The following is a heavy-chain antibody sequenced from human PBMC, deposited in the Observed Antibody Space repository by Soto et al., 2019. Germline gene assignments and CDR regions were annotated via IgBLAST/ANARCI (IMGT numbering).Heavy chain of an antibody. J-gene: IGHJ4*02. CDR1: GFTFSSSG. D-gene: IGHD2-15*01. CDR2: IRYDGSNA. Sequence: PGGSLRLSCAASGFTFSSSGMHWVRQAPGKGLEWVAVIRYDGSNAYYADSVKGRFTISRDNAKNTQYLQMNSLRAEDTAVYYCVRTSLVVAAATREDYWGQGTLVTVSS. CDR3: VRTSLVVAAATREDY. V-gene: IGHV3-33*03.